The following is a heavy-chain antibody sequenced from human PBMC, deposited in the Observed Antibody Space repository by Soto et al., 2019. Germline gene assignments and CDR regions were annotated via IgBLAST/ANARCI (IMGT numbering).Heavy chain of an antibody. CDR2: ISYDGTNK. CDR3: ARDTSAVNGTTGDFDY. V-gene: IGHV3-30-3*01. J-gene: IGHJ4*02. CDR1: GFTFSSYA. D-gene: IGHD1-20*01. Sequence: PGGSLRLSCAASGFTFSSYAMHWVRQAPGKGLEWVAVISYDGTNKNYADSVKGRFTISRDNSKKTLYLQMSSLRAEDTAVYYCARDTSAVNGTTGDFDYWGQGTLVTVSS.